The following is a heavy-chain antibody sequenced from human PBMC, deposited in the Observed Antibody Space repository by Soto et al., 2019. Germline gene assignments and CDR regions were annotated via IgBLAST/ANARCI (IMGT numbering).Heavy chain of an antibody. CDR2: ISPYNGDT. V-gene: IGHV1-18*01. CDR1: GYSFTNYD. J-gene: IGHJ4*02. D-gene: IGHD2-2*01. CDR3: ARYCSSTSCDHYFDY. Sequence: EASVKVSCKASGYSFTNYDISWVRQAPGQGLEWMGWISPYNGDTNYAQKLQGRVTMTTDTSTSTAYMELRSLRSDDTAVYYCARYCSSTSCDHYFDYWGQGTLVTVS.